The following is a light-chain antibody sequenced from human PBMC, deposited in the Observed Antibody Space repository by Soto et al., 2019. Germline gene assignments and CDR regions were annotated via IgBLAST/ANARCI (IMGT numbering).Light chain of an antibody. CDR1: SSNIGAGFG. Sequence: QSVLTQPPSLSGAPGQRVTISCTGSSSNIGAGFGVHWYQQLPGTAPKLLIYANNNRPSGVPDRFSGSKSGTSASLAITGLQAGDEAAYYCQSYDTTLRVVFGGGTKLTVL. V-gene: IGLV1-40*01. J-gene: IGLJ2*01. CDR3: QSYDTTLRVV. CDR2: ANN.